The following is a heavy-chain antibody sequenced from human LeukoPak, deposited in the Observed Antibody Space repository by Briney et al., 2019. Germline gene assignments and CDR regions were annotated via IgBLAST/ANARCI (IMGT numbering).Heavy chain of an antibody. D-gene: IGHD2-21*01. CDR2: INPDSGGT. CDR3: ARAGDTPFDY. V-gene: IGHV1-2*04. J-gene: IGHJ4*02. Sequence: ASVKVSCKASGYTFTDYYMHWVRQAPGQGLEWMGWINPDSGGTNYAQNFQGWVTMTRDTSISTAYMELSRLRSDDTAVYYCARAGDTPFDYWGQGTLVTVSS. CDR1: GYTFTDYY.